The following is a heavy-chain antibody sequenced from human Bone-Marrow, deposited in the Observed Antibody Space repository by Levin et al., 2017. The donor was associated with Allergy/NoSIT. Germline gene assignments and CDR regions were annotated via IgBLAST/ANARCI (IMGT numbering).Heavy chain of an antibody. Sequence: GGSLRLSCTASGFTFSTNWMNWVRQAPGKGLEWVANIKQDGGEKNYLDSVKGRFTISRDNAKNSLYLQMNSLRAEDTTVYYCARDGRGSTSANNWFGPWGQGTLVTVSS. J-gene: IGHJ5*02. CDR1: GFTFSTNW. CDR3: ARDGRGSTSANNWFGP. V-gene: IGHV3-7*01. D-gene: IGHD3-16*01. CDR2: IKQDGGEK.